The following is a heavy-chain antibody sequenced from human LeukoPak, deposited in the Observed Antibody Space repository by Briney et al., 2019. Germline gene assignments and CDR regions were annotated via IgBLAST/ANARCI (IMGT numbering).Heavy chain of an antibody. CDR2: INPNSGGT. CDR3: ARSRTIFGVVIRVYYFDY. D-gene: IGHD3-3*01. CDR1: GYTFTSYY. V-gene: IGHV1-2*02. Sequence: ASVKVSCKASGYTFTSYYMHWVRQAPGQGLEWMGWINPNSGGTNYAQKFQGRVTMTRDTSISTAYMELSRLRSDDTAVYYCARSRTIFGVVIRVYYFDYWGQGTLVTVSS. J-gene: IGHJ4*02.